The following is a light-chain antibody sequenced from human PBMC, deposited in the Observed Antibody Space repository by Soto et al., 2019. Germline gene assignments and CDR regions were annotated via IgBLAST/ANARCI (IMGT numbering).Light chain of an antibody. CDR3: AAWDVSLNVVV. V-gene: IGLV2-8*01. CDR1: SSDVGGYDY. Sequence: QSVLTQPPSASGSPGQSVTISCTGSSSDVGGYDYVSWYQQHPGKAPKLLIYSSSHRPSGVPDRFSGSKSGTSASLAISGLQSGDEADYYCAAWDVSLNVVVFGGGTKLTVL. J-gene: IGLJ2*01. CDR2: SSS.